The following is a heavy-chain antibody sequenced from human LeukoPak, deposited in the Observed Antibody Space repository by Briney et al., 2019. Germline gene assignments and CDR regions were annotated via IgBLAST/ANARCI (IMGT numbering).Heavy chain of an antibody. CDR1: GFTFSSYA. D-gene: IGHD3-10*01. CDR2: MSGSSSST. Sequence: LPGGSLRLSCAASGFTFSSYAMSWVRQAPGKGLEWVSAMSGSSSSTYYADSVRGRFTISRDNSKNTLYLQMNSLRAEVTAVYYCAKDYYGSGSYYVRTNLDCLGQGTLVTVSS. J-gene: IGHJ4*02. CDR3: AKDYYGSGSYYVRTNLDC. V-gene: IGHV3-23*01.